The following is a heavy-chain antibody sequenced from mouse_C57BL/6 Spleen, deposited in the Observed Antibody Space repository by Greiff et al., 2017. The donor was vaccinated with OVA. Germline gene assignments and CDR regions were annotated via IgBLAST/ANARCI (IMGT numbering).Heavy chain of an antibody. V-gene: IGHV14-4*01. D-gene: IGHD1-1*01. CDR2: IDPENGDT. CDR3: TAGGYYYGSSYVNYFDY. Sequence: VQLQQSGAELVRPGASVKLSCTASGFNIKDDYMPWVKQRPEQGLEWIGWIDPENGDTEYASKFQGKATITADTSSNTAHLQLSSLTSEDTAVYYCTAGGYYYGSSYVNYFDYWGQGTTLTVSS. CDR1: GFNIKDDY. J-gene: IGHJ2*01.